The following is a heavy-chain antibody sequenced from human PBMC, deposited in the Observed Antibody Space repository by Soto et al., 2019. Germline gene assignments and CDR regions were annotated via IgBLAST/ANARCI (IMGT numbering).Heavy chain of an antibody. CDR2: IYYSGST. Sequence: SETLSLTCTVSGGSISSYCWSWIRQPPGKGLEWIGYIYYSGSTNYNPSLKSRVTISVDTSKNQFSLKLSSVTAADTAVYYCQRAWGYYGSGSSHFDPWGQGTLVTVSS. D-gene: IGHD3-10*01. V-gene: IGHV4-59*08. CDR1: GGSISSYC. CDR3: QRAWGYYGSGSSHFDP. J-gene: IGHJ5*02.